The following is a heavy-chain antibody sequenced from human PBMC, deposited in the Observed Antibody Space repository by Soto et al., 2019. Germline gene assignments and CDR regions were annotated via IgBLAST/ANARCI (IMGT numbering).Heavy chain of an antibody. CDR2: IYPGDSDT. D-gene: IGHD2-21*01. CDR3: ALDLAYCGGDCYGGWFDP. V-gene: IGHV5-51*01. CDR1: GYSFTSYW. J-gene: IGHJ5*02. Sequence: GESLKISCKGSGYSFTSYWIGWVRQMPGKGLEWMGIIYPGDSDTRYSPSFQGQVTISADKSISTAYLQWSSLKASDTAMYYCALDLAYCGGDCYGGWFDPWGQGTLVTVSS.